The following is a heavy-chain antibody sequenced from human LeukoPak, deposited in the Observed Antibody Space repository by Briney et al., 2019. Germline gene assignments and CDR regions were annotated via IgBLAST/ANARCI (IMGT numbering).Heavy chain of an antibody. J-gene: IGHJ4*02. Sequence: GGSLRLSCAASGFTFSSYAMHWVRQAPGKGLEWVAVISYDGSNKYYADSVKGRFTISRDNSKNTLYLQMNSLRAEDTAVYYCARDRDYSGSYLIFWGQGTLVTVSS. CDR2: ISYDGSNK. CDR3: ARDRDYSGSYLIF. D-gene: IGHD1-26*01. V-gene: IGHV3-30-3*01. CDR1: GFTFSSYA.